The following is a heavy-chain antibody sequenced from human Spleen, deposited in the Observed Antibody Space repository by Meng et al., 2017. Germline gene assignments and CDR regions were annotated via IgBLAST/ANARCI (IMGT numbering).Heavy chain of an antibody. CDR2: ISSSGSTI. CDR3: ARSPDSNSGWYVRSEVFSMDV. CDR1: GFTFSSYE. D-gene: IGHD6-19*01. Sequence: GESLKISCAASGFTFSSYEMNWVRQAPGKGLEWVSYISSSGSTIYYADSVKGRFTISRDNAKNSLYLQMNSLRAEDTAVYYCARSPDSNSGWYVRSEVFSMDVWGQGTTVTVSS. V-gene: IGHV3-48*03. J-gene: IGHJ6*02.